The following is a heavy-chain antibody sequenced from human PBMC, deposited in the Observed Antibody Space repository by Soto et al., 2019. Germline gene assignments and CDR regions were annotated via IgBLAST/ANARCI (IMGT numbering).Heavy chain of an antibody. CDR3: AKDRVGFGGYDLPWFDP. CDR1: GFTFSSYG. V-gene: IGHV3-30*18. Sequence: QVQLVESGGGVVQPGRSLRLSCAASGFTFSSYGMHWVRQAPGKGLEWVAVISYDGSNKYYADSVKGRFTISRDNSKNXXYLQMNSLRAEDTAVYYCAKDRVGFGGYDLPWFDPWGQGTLVTVSS. D-gene: IGHD2-15*01. CDR2: ISYDGSNK. J-gene: IGHJ5*02.